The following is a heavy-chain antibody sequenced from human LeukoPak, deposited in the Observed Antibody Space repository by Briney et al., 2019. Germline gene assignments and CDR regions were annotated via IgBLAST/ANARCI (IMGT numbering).Heavy chain of an antibody. CDR3: ARDPAPATGAFDI. Sequence: GGSLRLSCAASGFTISSNYMNWVRQAPGKGLEWVSVVFNSGDTYYADSVKGRFTISRDTSKNTLYLQMNSLRVDDTAVYYCARDPAPATGAFDIWGQGTMVIIS. V-gene: IGHV3-53*01. J-gene: IGHJ3*02. CDR1: GFTISSNY. D-gene: IGHD1-1*01. CDR2: VFNSGDT.